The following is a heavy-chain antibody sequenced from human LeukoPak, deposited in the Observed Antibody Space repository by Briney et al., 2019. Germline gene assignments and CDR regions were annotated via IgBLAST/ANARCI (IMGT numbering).Heavy chain of an antibody. CDR3: ARPALYCSSTVCPPYMDV. CDR2: IYPGDSDT. V-gene: IGHV5-51*01. J-gene: IGHJ6*03. D-gene: IGHD2-2*01. Sequence: PGESLQISCQGSGSSFTRHWIGWVRQLPGKGLEWMEIIYPGDSDTKYNAPFQGQVTISADKSISTAYLQWGSLKASDTATYYCARPALYCSSTVCPPYMDVWGKGTTVTVSS. CDR1: GSSFTRHW.